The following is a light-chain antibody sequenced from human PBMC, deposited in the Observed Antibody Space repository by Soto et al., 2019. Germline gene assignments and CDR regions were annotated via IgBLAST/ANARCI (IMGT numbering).Light chain of an antibody. CDR3: FSYAGDSVYV. CDR2: EVT. J-gene: IGLJ1*01. Sequence: QSVLTQPASVSVSPRQSFTISCPGTNSDVGSYNLVSWFQQHPGKAPKLVIYEVTKRPSGVSDRFSGSKSGNTASLTISGLQAEDEADYYCFSYAGDSVYVFSTGTKVTVL. CDR1: NSDVGSYNL. V-gene: IGLV2-23*02.